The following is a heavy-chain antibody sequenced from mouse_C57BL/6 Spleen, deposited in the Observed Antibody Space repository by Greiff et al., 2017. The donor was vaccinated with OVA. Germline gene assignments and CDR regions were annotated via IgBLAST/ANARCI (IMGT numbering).Heavy chain of an antibody. J-gene: IGHJ3*01. CDR2: ISSGSSTI. Sequence: EVKVVESGGGLVKPGGSLKLSCAASGFTFSDYGMHWVRQAPEKGLAWVAYISSGSSTIYYADTVKGRFTISRDNAKNTLFLQMTSLRSEDTAMYYCAKKLIYYGYDGCAYWGQGTLVTVSA. CDR3: AKKLIYYGYDGCAY. CDR1: GFTFSDYG. D-gene: IGHD2-2*01. V-gene: IGHV5-17*01.